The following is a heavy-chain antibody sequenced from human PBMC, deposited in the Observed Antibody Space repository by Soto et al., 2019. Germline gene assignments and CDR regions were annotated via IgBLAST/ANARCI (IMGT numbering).Heavy chain of an antibody. CDR3: AKDSSSWIDY. D-gene: IGHD6-13*01. CDR2: ISYDGSNK. V-gene: IGHV3-30*18. Sequence: VQLVESGGGVVQPGRSLRLSCAASGFTFSSYGMHWVRQAPGKGLEWVAVISYDGSNKYYADSVKGRFTISRDNSKNTLYLQMNSLRAEDTAVYYCAKDSSSWIDYWGQGTLVTVSS. CDR1: GFTFSSYG. J-gene: IGHJ4*02.